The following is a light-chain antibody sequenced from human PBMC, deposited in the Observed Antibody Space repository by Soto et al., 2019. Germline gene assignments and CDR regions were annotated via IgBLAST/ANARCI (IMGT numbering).Light chain of an antibody. CDR1: QSVTSNY. CDR2: GSS. J-gene: IGKJ5*01. CDR3: QQYGSSPPIT. V-gene: IGKV3-20*01. Sequence: SPDTLSLSPGESATLSCRASQSVTSNYLGWYQQKPGQPPRLLIYGSSKRATGIPDRFRGGGSGTDFTLTISRLEPEDFAVYYCQQYGSSPPITFGQGTRLEIK.